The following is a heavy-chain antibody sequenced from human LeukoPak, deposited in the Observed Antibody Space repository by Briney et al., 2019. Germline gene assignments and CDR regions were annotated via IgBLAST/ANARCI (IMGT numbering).Heavy chain of an antibody. J-gene: IGHJ4*02. Sequence: GGSLRLSCAASGFTFSSYSMNWVRQAPGKGLEWVSSISSSSSYIYYADSVKGRFTISRDNAKNSLHLQVNSLRAEDTAVYYCARDWGPNYGSGSYYNDPYFDYWGQGTLVTVSS. D-gene: IGHD3-10*01. CDR3: ARDWGPNYGSGSYYNDPYFDY. CDR2: ISSSSSYI. V-gene: IGHV3-21*01. CDR1: GFTFSSYS.